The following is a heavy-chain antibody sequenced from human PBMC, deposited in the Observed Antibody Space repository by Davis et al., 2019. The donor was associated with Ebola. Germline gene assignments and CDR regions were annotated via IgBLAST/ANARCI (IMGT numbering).Heavy chain of an antibody. CDR1: GGSFSGYY. Sequence: PSETLSLTCAVYGGSFSGYYWSWIRQPPGKGLEWIGEINHSGSTNYNPSLKSRVTISVDTSKNQFSLKLSSVTAADTAVYYCARVRFKGWLQLGFDYWGQGTLVTVSS. CDR2: INHSGST. CDR3: ARVRFKGWLQLGFDY. V-gene: IGHV4-34*01. J-gene: IGHJ4*02. D-gene: IGHD5-24*01.